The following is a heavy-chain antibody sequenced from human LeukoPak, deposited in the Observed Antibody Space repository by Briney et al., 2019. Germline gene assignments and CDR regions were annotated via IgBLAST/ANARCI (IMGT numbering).Heavy chain of an antibody. J-gene: IGHJ4*02. CDR3: ARDSSGGYHGPLSV. CDR2: IYHSGST. Sequence: SETLSLTCTVSGGSISSYYWSWIRQPPGKGLEWIGSIYHSGSTYYNPSLKSRVTISVDTSKNQFSLKLSSVAAADTAVYYCARDSSGGYHGPLSVWGQGTLVTVSS. CDR1: GGSISSYY. V-gene: IGHV4-59*12. D-gene: IGHD1-26*01.